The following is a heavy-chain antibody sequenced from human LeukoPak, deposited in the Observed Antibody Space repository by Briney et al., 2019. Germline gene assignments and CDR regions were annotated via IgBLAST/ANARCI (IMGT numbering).Heavy chain of an antibody. D-gene: IGHD6-13*01. CDR1: GGSIRGYF. CDR2: IYYSGST. V-gene: IGHV4-59*01. Sequence: SETLSLTCTVSGGSIRGYFWTWIRQPPGKGLEWIGYIYYSGSTNYNPPLKSRVTIAVDTSKNQFSLRLNSVTAADTAVYYCAMAYSSSWYYFDYWGQGTLVTVSS. J-gene: IGHJ4*02. CDR3: AMAYSSSWYYFDY.